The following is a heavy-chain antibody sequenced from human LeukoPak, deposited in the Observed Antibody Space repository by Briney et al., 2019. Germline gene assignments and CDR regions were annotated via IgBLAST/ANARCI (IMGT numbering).Heavy chain of an antibody. CDR2: INSDGSWT. CDR1: GRYW. Sequence: GGSLRLSCAASGRYWMHWVRQAPGKGLVWVSHINSDGSWTSYADSVKGRFTISKDNAKNTVYLQMSNLRVEDTAVYYCVSFYEAYWGRGTLVTVSS. D-gene: IGHD2/OR15-2a*01. V-gene: IGHV3-74*01. CDR3: VSFYEAY. J-gene: IGHJ4*02.